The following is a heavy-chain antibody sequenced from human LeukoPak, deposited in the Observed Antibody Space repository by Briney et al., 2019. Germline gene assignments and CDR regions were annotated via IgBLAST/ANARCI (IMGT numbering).Heavy chain of an antibody. CDR3: ARQTAVAGYYYYGMDV. Sequence: GESLKISCKGSGYSFTSYWIGWVRQMPGKGLEWMGIIYPGDSDTRYSPSFQGQVTISADKSISTAYLQWSSLKASDTAMYYCARQTAVAGYYYYGMDVWGKGITVTVSS. CDR2: IYPGDSDT. V-gene: IGHV5-51*01. CDR1: GYSFTSYW. D-gene: IGHD6-13*01. J-gene: IGHJ6*04.